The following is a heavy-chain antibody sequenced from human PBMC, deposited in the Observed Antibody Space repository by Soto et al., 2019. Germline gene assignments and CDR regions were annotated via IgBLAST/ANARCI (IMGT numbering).Heavy chain of an antibody. V-gene: IGHV1-24*01. Sequence: ASVKVSCKVSGYTLTELSMHWVRQAPGKGLEWMGGFDPEDGETIYAQRFQGRVTMTEDTSTDTAYMELSSLRSEDTAVYYCATDLCSSGWYLRRNDAFDIWGQGTMVTVSS. CDR3: ATDLCSSGWYLRRNDAFDI. J-gene: IGHJ3*02. CDR2: FDPEDGET. D-gene: IGHD6-19*01. CDR1: GYTLTELS.